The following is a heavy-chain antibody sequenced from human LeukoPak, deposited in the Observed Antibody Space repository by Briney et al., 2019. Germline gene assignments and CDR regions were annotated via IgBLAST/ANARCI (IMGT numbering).Heavy chain of an antibody. J-gene: IGHJ6*02. CDR1: GYTFTSYD. Sequence: GASVKLSCKASGYTFTSYDINWVRQATGQGLEWMGWMNPNSGNTGYAQKFQGRVTMTRNTSISTAYMELSSLRSEDTAVYYCARAGFDILTGYSRMDVWGQGTTVTVSS. V-gene: IGHV1-8*01. CDR2: MNPNSGNT. D-gene: IGHD3-9*01. CDR3: ARAGFDILTGYSRMDV.